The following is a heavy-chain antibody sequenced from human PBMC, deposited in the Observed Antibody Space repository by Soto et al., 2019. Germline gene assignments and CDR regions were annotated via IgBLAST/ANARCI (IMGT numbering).Heavy chain of an antibody. CDR3: AKDHRRITMVRGVPYDY. J-gene: IGHJ4*02. Sequence: GGSLRLSCAASGFTFSSYGMHWVRQAPGKGLEWVAVISYDGSNKYYADSVKGRFTISRDNSKNTLYLQMNSLRAEDTAVYYCAKDHRRITMVRGVPYDYWGQGTLVTV. V-gene: IGHV3-30*18. CDR2: ISYDGSNK. CDR1: GFTFSSYG. D-gene: IGHD3-10*01.